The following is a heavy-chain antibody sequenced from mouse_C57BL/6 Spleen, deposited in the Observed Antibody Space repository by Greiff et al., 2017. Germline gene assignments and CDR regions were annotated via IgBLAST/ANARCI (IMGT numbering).Heavy chain of an antibody. J-gene: IGHJ2*01. Sequence: QVHVKQPGAELVKPGASVKMSCKASGYTFTSYWITWVKQRPGQGLEWIGDIYPGSGSTNYNEKFKSKATLTVDTSSSTAYMQLSSLTSEDSAVYYCARRGPYYFDYWGQGTTLTVSS. CDR1: GYTFTSYW. CDR2: IYPGSGST. CDR3: ARRGPYYFDY. V-gene: IGHV1-55*01.